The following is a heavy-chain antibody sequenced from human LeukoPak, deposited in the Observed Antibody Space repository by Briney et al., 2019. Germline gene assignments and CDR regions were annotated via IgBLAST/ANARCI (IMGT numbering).Heavy chain of an antibody. CDR3: ARIGYCSGGSCLDAFDI. Sequence: PGGSLRLSCAASGFTFSSYKMNWVRQAPGKGLEWVSYISSSGSTIYYADSVKGRFTISRDNAKNSLYLQMNSLRAEDTAVYYCARIGYCSGGSCLDAFDIWGQGTMVTVSS. CDR1: GFTFSSYK. CDR2: ISSSGSTI. D-gene: IGHD2-15*01. J-gene: IGHJ3*02. V-gene: IGHV3-48*03.